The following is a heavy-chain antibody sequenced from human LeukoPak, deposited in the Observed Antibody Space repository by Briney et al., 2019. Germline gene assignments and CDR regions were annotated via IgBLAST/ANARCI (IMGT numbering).Heavy chain of an antibody. CDR2: IRYDGSNK. V-gene: IGHV3-30*02. Sequence: GGSLRLSCAASGFTFSSYGMHWVRQAPGKGLEWVAFIRYDGSNKYYADSVKGRFTISRDNSRSMMYLQMNSLRAEDTAVYYCARSPEPFDYGPYNWFDPWGQGTLVTVSS. CDR3: ARSPEPFDYGPYNWFDP. CDR1: GFTFSSYG. J-gene: IGHJ5*02. D-gene: IGHD4-17*01.